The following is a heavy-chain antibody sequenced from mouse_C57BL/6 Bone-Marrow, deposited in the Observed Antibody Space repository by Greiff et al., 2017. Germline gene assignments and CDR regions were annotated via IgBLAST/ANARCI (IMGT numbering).Heavy chain of an antibody. CDR1: GYTFTDYA. CDR2: ISTYYGDA. CDR3: GRYDYDVCAMDY. D-gene: IGHD2-4*01. Sequence: QVQLKHSGPELVRPGVSVKISCKGSGYTFTDYAMHWVKQSHATSLAWTGVISTYYGDASYNQKFKDKATMTVDKSSSTASKELARLTSEDSAAYYCGRYDYDVCAMDYWGQGASVTVSS. J-gene: IGHJ4*01. V-gene: IGHV1-67*01.